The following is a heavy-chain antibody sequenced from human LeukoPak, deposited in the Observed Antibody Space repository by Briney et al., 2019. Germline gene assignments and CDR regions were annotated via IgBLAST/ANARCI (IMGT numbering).Heavy chain of an antibody. V-gene: IGHV3-23*01. D-gene: IGHD2-2*01. CDR2: IIAGGGST. J-gene: IGHJ4*02. Sequence: GGSLRLSCAASGFSFSNYAMSWVRQAPGKGLEWVSGIIAGGGSTFYADSVKGRFTISRDNSKNTLYLQMHSRRAEDTAVYYCARAGIVVVPAVYDYWGQGTLVTVSS. CDR3: ARAGIVVVPAVYDY. CDR1: GFSFSNYA.